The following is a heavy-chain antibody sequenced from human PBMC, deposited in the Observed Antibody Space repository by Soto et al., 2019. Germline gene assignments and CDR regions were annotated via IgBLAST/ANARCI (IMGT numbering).Heavy chain of an antibody. J-gene: IGHJ4*02. V-gene: IGHV3-15*07. CDR2: IKSKTDGGTT. CDR3: TTDSAIMITFVGVIGSFDY. Sequence: SVSNAWMNWVRQAPGKGLEWVGRIKSKTDGGTTDYAAPVKGRFTISRDDSKNTLYLQMNSLKTEDTAVYYCTTDSAIMITFVGVIGSFDYFGQGTLVTVSS. D-gene: IGHD3-16*02. CDR1: SVSNAW.